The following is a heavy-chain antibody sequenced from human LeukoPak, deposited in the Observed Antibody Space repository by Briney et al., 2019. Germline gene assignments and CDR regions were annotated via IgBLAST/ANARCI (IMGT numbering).Heavy chain of an antibody. J-gene: IGHJ4*02. Sequence: PGGSLRLSCAASGFTFSTYSMNWVRQAPGKGLEWVSSISSSSTYIYYADSVKGRFIISRDNAKKTLYLEMNSLRMEDTAIYYCATSRVFDYWGQGTLVTVSS. CDR2: ISSSSTYI. CDR1: GFTFSTYS. CDR3: ATSRVFDY. V-gene: IGHV3-21*01.